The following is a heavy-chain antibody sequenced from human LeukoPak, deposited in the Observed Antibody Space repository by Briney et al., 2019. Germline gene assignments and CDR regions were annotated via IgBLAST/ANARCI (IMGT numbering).Heavy chain of an antibody. CDR3: ARVVEPWRNWFDP. CDR2: INHSGST. Sequence: PSETLSLTCAVYGGSFSGYYWSWIRQPPGKGLEWIGEINHSGSTNYNPSLKSRVTISVDTSKNQFSLKLSSVTAADTAVYYCARVVEPWRNWFDPWGQGTLVTVSS. V-gene: IGHV4-34*01. CDR1: GGSFSGYY. D-gene: IGHD1-1*01. J-gene: IGHJ5*02.